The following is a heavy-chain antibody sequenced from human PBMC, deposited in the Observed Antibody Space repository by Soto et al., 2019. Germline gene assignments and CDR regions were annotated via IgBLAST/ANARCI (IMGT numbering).Heavy chain of an antibody. J-gene: IGHJ6*02. CDR1: SGPSSSHN. CDR2: VYSTGGT. Sequence: QVQLQQSGPGLVKPSETLSLTCSVSSGPSSSHNWGWIRQPPGRGLEWIGYVYSTGGTSYNPSLKSRVPISADTSTNPISLTLTSVTAADTAVYYCVRQGIGNLPGLVDVWGQGTTVRVSS. V-gene: IGHV4-59*08. CDR3: VRQGIGNLPGLVDV. D-gene: IGHD1-1*01.